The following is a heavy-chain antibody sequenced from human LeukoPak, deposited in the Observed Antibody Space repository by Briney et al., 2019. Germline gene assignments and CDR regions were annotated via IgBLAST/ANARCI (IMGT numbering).Heavy chain of an antibody. Sequence: GGSLRLSCAASGFTFSSYEMNWVRQAPGKGLEWVSYISSSGSTIYYADSVKGRFTISRDNAKNSLYLQMNSLRAEDTAVYYCARSQSFYCSGGSCYSWSYYYYGMDVWGQGTTVTVSS. J-gene: IGHJ6*02. D-gene: IGHD2-15*01. CDR1: GFTFSSYE. V-gene: IGHV3-48*03. CDR3: ARSQSFYCSGGSCYSWSYYYYGMDV. CDR2: ISSSGSTI.